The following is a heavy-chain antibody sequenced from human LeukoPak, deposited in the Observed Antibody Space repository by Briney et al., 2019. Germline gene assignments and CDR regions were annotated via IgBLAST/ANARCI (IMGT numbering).Heavy chain of an antibody. CDR1: GASINSHY. Sequence: PSETLSLTCSVSGASINSHYWTWIRQPAGEGLEWIGRIYISGSTNYSPSLESRVTMSVDTSKTQFSLRLSSVTAADTAVYYCARARLDSSGRFDYWGQGTLVTVSS. D-gene: IGHD3-22*01. CDR2: IYISGST. CDR3: ARARLDSSGRFDY. V-gene: IGHV4-4*07. J-gene: IGHJ4*02.